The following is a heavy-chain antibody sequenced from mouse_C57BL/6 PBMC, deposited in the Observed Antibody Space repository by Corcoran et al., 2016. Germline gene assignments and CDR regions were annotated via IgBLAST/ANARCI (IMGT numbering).Heavy chain of an antibody. CDR3: ARGLYYYGSSPDY. CDR2: INTYSGVP. Sequence: QIQLVQSGPELKKPGETVKISCKASGYTFTTYGMSWVKQAPGKGLKWMGWINTYSGVPTYADDFKGRFAFSLETSASTAYLQINNLKNEDTATYFCARGLYYYGSSPDYWGQGTTLTVSS. CDR1: GYTFTTYG. D-gene: IGHD1-1*01. V-gene: IGHV9-3*01. J-gene: IGHJ2*01.